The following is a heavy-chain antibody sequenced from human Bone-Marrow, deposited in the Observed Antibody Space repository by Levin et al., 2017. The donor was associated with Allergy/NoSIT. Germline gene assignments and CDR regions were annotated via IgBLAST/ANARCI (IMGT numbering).Heavy chain of an antibody. Sequence: PGGSLRLSCAASGFTFSSYAMSWVRQAPGKGLEWVSAISGSGGSTYYADSVKGRFTISRDNSKNTLYLQMNSLRAEDTAVYYCAKDKVRGVAAAVFDYWGQGTLVTVSS. J-gene: IGHJ4*02. D-gene: IGHD6-13*01. CDR1: GFTFSSYA. V-gene: IGHV3-23*01. CDR2: ISGSGGST. CDR3: AKDKVRGVAAAVFDY.